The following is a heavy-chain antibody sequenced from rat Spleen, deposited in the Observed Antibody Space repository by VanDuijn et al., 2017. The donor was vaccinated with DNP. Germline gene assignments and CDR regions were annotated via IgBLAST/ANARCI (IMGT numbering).Heavy chain of an antibody. Sequence: EVQLQESGPGLVKPSQSLSLTCSVTDYSITSNHWGWVRKFPDNKMEWIGLISYSGTTGYNPSLKSRISITRDTSKNQFFLHLNSVTTEDTATYYCARWGYNSGDWFAYWGQGTLVTVSS. J-gene: IGHJ3*01. V-gene: IGHV3-1*01. CDR3: ARWGYNSGDWFAY. CDR2: ISYSGTT. CDR1: DYSITSNH. D-gene: IGHD4-3*01.